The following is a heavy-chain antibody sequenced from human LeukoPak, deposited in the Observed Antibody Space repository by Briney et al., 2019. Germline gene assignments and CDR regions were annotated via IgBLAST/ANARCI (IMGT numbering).Heavy chain of an antibody. CDR2: IYYSGST. CDR1: GGSISSYY. V-gene: IGHV4-59*08. J-gene: IGHJ6*02. Sequence: SETLSLTCTVSGGSISSYYWSWIRQPPGKGLEWIGYIYYSGSTNYNPSLKSRVTISVDTSKNQFSLKLSSVTAADTAVYYCARGGRRGHCSSTSCYTIYYYYGMDVWGQGTTVTVSS. CDR3: ARGGRRGHCSSTSCYTIYYYYGMDV. D-gene: IGHD2-2*02.